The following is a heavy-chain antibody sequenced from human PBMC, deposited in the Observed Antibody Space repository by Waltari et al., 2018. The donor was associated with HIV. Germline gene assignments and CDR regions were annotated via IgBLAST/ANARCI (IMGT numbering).Heavy chain of an antibody. CDR3: ARDPRSSGYYGMDV. D-gene: IGHD1-26*01. J-gene: IGHJ6*02. V-gene: IGHV3-53*01. Sequence: EVQLVASVGGLIEPGGSLRVSCEASGFPTSSNYMSWVRQAPGKGLEWVSVIYSGGSRYYADSVKGRFIISRDNSKNTVSLHMNSLRAEDTAVYYCARDPRSSGYYGMDVWGQGIKVTVSS. CDR2: IYSGGSR. CDR1: GFPTSSNY.